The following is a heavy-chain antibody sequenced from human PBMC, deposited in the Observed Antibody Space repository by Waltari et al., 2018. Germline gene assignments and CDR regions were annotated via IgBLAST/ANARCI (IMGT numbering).Heavy chain of an antibody. CDR3: ARLKIAASHADYYFDY. D-gene: IGHD6-13*01. Sequence: VQLVQSGAEVKKPGESLKISCKGSGYSFTSYWIGWVRQMPGKGLEWMGIIYPGDSDTRYSPSFQGQVTISADKSISTAYLQWSSLKASDTAMYYCARLKIAASHADYYFDYWGQGTLVTVSS. J-gene: IGHJ4*02. CDR1: GYSFTSYW. CDR2: IYPGDSDT. V-gene: IGHV5-51*01.